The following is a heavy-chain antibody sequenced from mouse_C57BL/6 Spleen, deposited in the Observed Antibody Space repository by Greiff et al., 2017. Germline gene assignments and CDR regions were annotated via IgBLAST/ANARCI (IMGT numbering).Heavy chain of an antibody. CDR1: GYTFTSYW. V-gene: IGHV1-64*01. CDR3: ARSRGMIKDYFDY. Sequence: QVQLQQPGAELVKPGASVKLSCKASGYTFTSYWLHWVKQRPGQGLEWIGMIHPNSGSTNSTAKFKSKATLTVDKASSTAYIQLSSLTSEESAVDYCARSRGMIKDYFDYWVQGTTLTVSS. J-gene: IGHJ2*01. D-gene: IGHD2-4*01. CDR2: IHPNSGST.